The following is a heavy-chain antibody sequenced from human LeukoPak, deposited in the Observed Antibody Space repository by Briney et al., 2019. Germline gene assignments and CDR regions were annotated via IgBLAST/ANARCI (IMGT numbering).Heavy chain of an antibody. J-gene: IGHJ4*02. V-gene: IGHV4-59*11. Sequence: SETLSLTCTVSGGSISSQYWSWIRQPPGEGLEWIGYIYYSGTTSYNPSLKSRVTISVDTSKNQFSLKLSSVTAADTAVYYCARDPATATYFDYWGQGTLVTVSS. CDR2: IYYSGTT. D-gene: IGHD2-15*01. CDR3: ARDPATATYFDY. CDR1: GGSISSQY.